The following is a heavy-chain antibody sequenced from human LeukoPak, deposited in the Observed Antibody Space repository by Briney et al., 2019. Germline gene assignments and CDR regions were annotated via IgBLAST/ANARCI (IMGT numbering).Heavy chain of an antibody. D-gene: IGHD6-13*01. CDR1: GYTFTSYG. CDR2: ISVYNGNT. V-gene: IGHV1-18*01. J-gene: IGHJ6*03. CDR3: ARDNPRPWYSSSWYAPNMLYYYYMDV. Sequence: GASVKVSCKASGYTFTSYGISWVRQAPGQGLEWMGWISVYNGNTNYAQKLQGRVTMTTDTSTSTAYMELRSLRSDDTAVYYCARDNPRPWYSSSWYAPNMLYYYYMDVWGKGTTVTVSS.